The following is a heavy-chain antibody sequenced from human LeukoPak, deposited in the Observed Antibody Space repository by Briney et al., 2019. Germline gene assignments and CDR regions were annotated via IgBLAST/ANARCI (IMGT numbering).Heavy chain of an antibody. V-gene: IGHV1-2*06. J-gene: IGHJ4*02. CDR2: INPNSGGT. Sequence: ASVKVSCKASGGTLSSYAISWVRQAPGQGLEWMGRINPNSGGTNYAQKFQGRVTMTRDTSISTAYMELSRLRSDDTAVYYCARAGRYSGSYYLDYWGQGTLVTVSS. CDR1: GGTLSSYA. CDR3: ARAGRYSGSYYLDY. D-gene: IGHD1-26*01.